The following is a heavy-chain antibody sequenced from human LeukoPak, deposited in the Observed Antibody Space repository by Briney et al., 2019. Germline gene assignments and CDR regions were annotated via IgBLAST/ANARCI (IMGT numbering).Heavy chain of an antibody. CDR1: GYTFTSYA. Sequence: GASVKVSCKASGYTFTSYAMNWVRQAPGQGLEWMGWINTNTGNPTYAQGFTGRFVFSLDTSVSTAYLQISSLKAEDTAVYYCARVQDDILTGSSWGYFDYWGQGTLVTVSS. J-gene: IGHJ4*02. V-gene: IGHV7-4-1*02. D-gene: IGHD3-9*01. CDR2: INTNTGNP. CDR3: ARVQDDILTGSSWGYFDY.